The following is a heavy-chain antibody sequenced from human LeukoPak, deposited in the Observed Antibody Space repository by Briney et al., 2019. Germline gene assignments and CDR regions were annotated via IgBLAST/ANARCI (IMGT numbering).Heavy chain of an antibody. CDR1: GFTFSDFY. V-gene: IGHV3-11*06. CDR3: AREFSSGLIIDY. Sequence: GGSLTLFCAASGFTFSDFYMNWIRQAPGKGLEWVSYISGSSSYTNYADSVKGRFTISRDNSKKSLYLQMNSLRAEDTAVYYCAREFSSGLIIDYLGQGTEVTVSS. J-gene: IGHJ4*02. CDR2: ISGSSSYT. D-gene: IGHD6-19*01.